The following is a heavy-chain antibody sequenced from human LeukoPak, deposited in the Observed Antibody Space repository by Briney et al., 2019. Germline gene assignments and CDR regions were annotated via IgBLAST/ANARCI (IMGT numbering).Heavy chain of an antibody. D-gene: IGHD1-7*01. V-gene: IGHV3-21*01. CDR3: ARQTGTFYYFDY. CDR2: ISSSSSYI. J-gene: IGHJ4*02. CDR1: GFTFSSYS. Sequence: PGGSLRLSCAASGFTFSSYSMNWVRQAPGKGLEWVSYISSSSSYIYYADSVKGRFTISRDNAKNSLYLQMNSLRAEDTAVYYCARQTGTFYYFDYWGQGTLVTVSS.